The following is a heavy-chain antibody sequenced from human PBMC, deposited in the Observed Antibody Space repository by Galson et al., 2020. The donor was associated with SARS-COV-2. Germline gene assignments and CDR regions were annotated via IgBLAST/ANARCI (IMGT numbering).Heavy chain of an antibody. V-gene: IGHV4-31*03. CDR1: GGSISSGGYY. CDR3: ARENRVRGGLFDY. Sequence: SQTLSLTCTVSGGSISSGGYYWSWIRQHPGKGLEWIGYIYYSGSTYYNPSLKSRVTISVDTSKNQFSLKLSSVTAADTAVYYCARENRVRGGLFDYWGQGTLVTVSS. CDR2: IYYSGST. D-gene: IGHD3-16*01. J-gene: IGHJ4*02.